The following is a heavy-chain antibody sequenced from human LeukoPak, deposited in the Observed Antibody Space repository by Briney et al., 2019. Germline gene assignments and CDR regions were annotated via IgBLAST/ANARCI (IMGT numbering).Heavy chain of an antibody. V-gene: IGHV4-4*07. CDR1: GGSISSYY. CDR2: IYTSGST. CDR3: ARARIAVAGTGSYWYFDL. Sequence: SETLSLTCTVSGGSISSYYWSWIRQPAGKGLEWIGRIYTSGSTNYNPSLKSRVTMSVDTSKNQFSLKLSSATAADTAVYYCARARIAVAGTGSYWYFDLWGRGTLVTVSS. J-gene: IGHJ2*01. D-gene: IGHD6-19*01.